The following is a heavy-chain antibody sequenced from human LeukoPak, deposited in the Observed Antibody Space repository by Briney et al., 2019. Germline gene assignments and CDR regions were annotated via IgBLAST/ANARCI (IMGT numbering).Heavy chain of an antibody. CDR1: GGSISSYY. CDR2: IYYSGST. CDR3: ARSTVTTFGDY. Sequence: SETLSLTCTVSGGSISSYYWSWIRQPPGKGLEWIGYIYYSGSTNYNPSLKSRVTISVDTPKNQFSLKLSSVTAADTAVYYCARSTVTTFGDYWGQGTLVTVSS. J-gene: IGHJ4*02. D-gene: IGHD4-17*01. V-gene: IGHV4-59*08.